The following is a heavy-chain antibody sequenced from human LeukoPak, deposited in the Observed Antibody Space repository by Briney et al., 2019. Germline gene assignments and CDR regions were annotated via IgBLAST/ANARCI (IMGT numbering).Heavy chain of an antibody. CDR3: AKVGGYRRHYGSGSYYTDH. V-gene: IGHV3-30*18. CDR1: GFTFSSYG. J-gene: IGHJ4*02. CDR2: ISYDGSNK. Sequence: GRSLRLSCAAPGFTFSSYGMHWVRQAPGKGLEWVAVISYDGSNKYYADSVKGRFTISRDNSKNTLYLQMNSLRAEDTAVYYCAKVGGYRRHYGSGSYYTDHWGQGTLVTVSS. D-gene: IGHD3-10*01.